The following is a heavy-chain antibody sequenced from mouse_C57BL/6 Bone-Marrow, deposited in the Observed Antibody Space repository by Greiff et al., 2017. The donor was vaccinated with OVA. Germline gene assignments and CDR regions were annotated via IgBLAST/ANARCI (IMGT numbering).Heavy chain of an antibody. CDR3: ARCGTTPFDY. D-gene: IGHD1-1*01. V-gene: IGHV1-61*01. J-gene: IGHJ2*01. CDR2: IYPSDSET. Sequence: QVQLKQPGAELVRPGSSVKLSCKASGYTFTSYWMDWVKQRPGQGLEWIGNIYPSDSETHYNHKFKDKATLTVDKSSSTAYMQLSSLTSEDAAVYYCARCGTTPFDYWGQGTTLTVSS. CDR1: GYTFTSYW.